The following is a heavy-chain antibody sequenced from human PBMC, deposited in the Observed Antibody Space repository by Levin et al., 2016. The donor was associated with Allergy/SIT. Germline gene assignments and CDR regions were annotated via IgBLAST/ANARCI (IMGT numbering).Heavy chain of an antibody. V-gene: IGHV1-69*06. J-gene: IGHJ6*02. Sequence: WVRQAPGQGLEWMGGIIPIFGTANYAQKFQGRVTITADKSTSTAYMELSSLRSEDTAVYYCARETMIVVVKDYYYYGMDVWGQGTTVTVSS. D-gene: IGHD3-22*01. CDR3: ARETMIVVVKDYYYYGMDV. CDR2: IIPIFGTA.